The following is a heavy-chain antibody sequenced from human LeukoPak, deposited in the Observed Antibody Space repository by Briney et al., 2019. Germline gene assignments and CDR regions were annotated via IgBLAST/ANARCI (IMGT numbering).Heavy chain of an antibody. CDR1: GFTFSSYA. V-gene: IGHV3-23*01. D-gene: IGHD5-18*01. CDR2: ISGSGGST. J-gene: IGHJ4*02. CDR3: AKSGRGGSYAGSDY. Sequence: PGGSLRLSCAASGFTFSSYAMSWVRQAPGKGLEWVSAISGSGGSTYYADSVKGRFTISRDNSKNTLYLQMNSLRAEDTAVYYCAKSGRGGSYAGSDYWGQGTLVTVSS.